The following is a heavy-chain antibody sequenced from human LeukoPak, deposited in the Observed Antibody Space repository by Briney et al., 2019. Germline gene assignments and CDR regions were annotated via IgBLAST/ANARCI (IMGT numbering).Heavy chain of an antibody. V-gene: IGHV4-39*07. J-gene: IGHJ5*02. D-gene: IGHD3-10*01. CDR2: IYYSGST. CDR1: GGSISSSSYY. CDR3: ANNYYGSGSYYNVPHWFDP. Sequence: SETLSLTCTVSGGSISSSSYYWGWIRQPPGKGLEWIGSIYYSGSTYYNPSLKSRVTISVDTSKNQFSLKLSSVTAADTAVYYCANNYYGSGSYYNVPHWFDPWGQGTLVTVSS.